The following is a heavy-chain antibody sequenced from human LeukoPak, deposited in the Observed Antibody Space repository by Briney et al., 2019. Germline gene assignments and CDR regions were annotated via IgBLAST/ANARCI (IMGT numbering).Heavy chain of an antibody. J-gene: IGHJ6*02. Sequence: GASVKVSCKASGGTFSSYAISWVRQAPGQGLEWMGGIIPIFGTANYAQKFQGRVTITADESTGTAYMELSSLRSEDTAVYYCARGFPIAAARYYYYGMDVWGQGTTVTVSS. CDR2: IIPIFGTA. D-gene: IGHD6-13*01. CDR3: ARGFPIAAARYYYYGMDV. CDR1: GGTFSSYA. V-gene: IGHV1-69*13.